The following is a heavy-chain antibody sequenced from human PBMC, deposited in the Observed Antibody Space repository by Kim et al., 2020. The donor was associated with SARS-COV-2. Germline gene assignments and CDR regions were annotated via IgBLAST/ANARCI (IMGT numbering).Heavy chain of an antibody. V-gene: IGHV3-30*18. CDR1: GFTFSSYG. CDR3: AKGHESHYDFWSGYYIGGPDY. J-gene: IGHJ4*02. Sequence: GGSLRLSCAASGFTFSSYGMHWVRQAPGKGLEWVAVISYDGSNKYYADSVKGRFTISRDNSKNTLYLQMNSLRAEDTAVYYCAKGHESHYDFWSGYYIGGPDYWGQGTLVTVSS. D-gene: IGHD3-3*01. CDR2: ISYDGSNK.